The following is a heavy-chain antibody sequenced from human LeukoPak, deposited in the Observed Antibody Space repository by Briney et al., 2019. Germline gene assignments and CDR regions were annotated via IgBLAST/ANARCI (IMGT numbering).Heavy chain of an antibody. CDR2: IYYSGST. CDR1: GGSISSSSYY. CDR3: ARLRARPGTMVRGVIST. J-gene: IGHJ5*02. Sequence: SETLSLTCTVSGGSISSSSYYWGWIRQPPGKGLEWIGSIYYSGSTYYNPSLKSRVTISVDTSKDQFSLKLSSVTAADTAVYYCARLRARPGTMVRGVISTWGQGTLVTVSS. V-gene: IGHV4-39*01. D-gene: IGHD3-10*01.